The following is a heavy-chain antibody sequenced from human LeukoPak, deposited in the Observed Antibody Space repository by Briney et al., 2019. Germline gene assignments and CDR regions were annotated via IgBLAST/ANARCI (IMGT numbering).Heavy chain of an antibody. Sequence: ASVKVSCKASGYTFTSYDINLVRQATGQGLEWMGWMNPNSGNTGYAQKFQGRVTMTRNTSISTAYMELSSLRSEDTAVYYCAIRYSSSWYVFSNKFDYWVQGTLVTVSS. J-gene: IGHJ4*02. D-gene: IGHD6-13*01. CDR2: MNPNSGNT. CDR3: AIRYSSSWYVFSNKFDY. V-gene: IGHV1-8*01. CDR1: GYTFTSYD.